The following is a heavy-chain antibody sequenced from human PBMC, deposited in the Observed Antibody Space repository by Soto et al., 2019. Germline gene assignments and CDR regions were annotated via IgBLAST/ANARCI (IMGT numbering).Heavy chain of an antibody. V-gene: IGHV4-59*01. Sequence: LXLPCTVSVGSISSYYWSWIRQPPGKGLEWIGYIYYSGSTNYNPSLKSRVTISVDTSKNQFSLKLSSVTAADTAVYYCARDRGWVGALYYFDYWGQGTLVTVSS. CDR3: ARDRGWVGALYYFDY. J-gene: IGHJ4*02. CDR2: IYYSGST. D-gene: IGHD1-26*01. CDR1: VGSISSYY.